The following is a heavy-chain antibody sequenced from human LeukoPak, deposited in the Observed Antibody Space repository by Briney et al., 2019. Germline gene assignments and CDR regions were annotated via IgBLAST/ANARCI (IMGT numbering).Heavy chain of an antibody. CDR1: GGSISSSSYY. Sequence: SETLSLTCTVSGGSISSSSYYWGWIRQPPGKGLEWIGSIYYSGSTYYNPSLKSRVTISVDTSKNQFSLKLSSVTAADTAVYYCARAHYYGSGSYSYYMDVWGKGTTVTISS. V-gene: IGHV4-39*07. D-gene: IGHD3-10*01. J-gene: IGHJ6*03. CDR2: IYYSGST. CDR3: ARAHYYGSGSYSYYMDV.